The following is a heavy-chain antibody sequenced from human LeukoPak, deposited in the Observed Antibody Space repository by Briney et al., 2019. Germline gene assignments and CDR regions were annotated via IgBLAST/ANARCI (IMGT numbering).Heavy chain of an antibody. V-gene: IGHV4-61*02. J-gene: IGHJ5*02. CDR2: IYISGST. CDR1: GGSISSGSYY. D-gene: IGHD2-2*01. Sequence: SETLSLTCTVSGGSISSGSYYWSWIRQPAGKGLEWIGRIYISGSTNYNPSLKSRVTISVDRSKNQFSLKLSSVTAADTAVYYCARAEGYCSSTSCLTGWFDPWGQGTLVTVSS. CDR3: ARAEGYCSSTSCLTGWFDP.